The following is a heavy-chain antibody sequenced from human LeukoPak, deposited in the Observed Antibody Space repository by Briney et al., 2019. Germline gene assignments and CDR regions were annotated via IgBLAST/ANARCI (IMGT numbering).Heavy chain of an antibody. CDR1: GFTFSDYY. V-gene: IGHV3-11*01. CDR3: AKRPAGLYYDILTGVDY. CDR2: ISSSGSTI. J-gene: IGHJ4*02. Sequence: GGSLRLSCAASGFTFSDYYMSWIRQAPGKGLEWVSYISSSGSTIYYADSVKGRFTISRDNSKNTLYLQMNSLRAEDTAVYYCAKRPAGLYYDILTGVDYWGQGTLVTVSS. D-gene: IGHD3-9*01.